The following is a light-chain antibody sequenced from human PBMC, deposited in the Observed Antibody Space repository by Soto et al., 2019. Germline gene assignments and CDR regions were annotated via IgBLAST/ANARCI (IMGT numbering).Light chain of an antibody. Sequence: QSALTQPASVSGAPGDSITIIYSRNAVSYQPVSWYQQQPGKAPKLILYDLTTRPSGVSNRFSGFKSGTTASLAISGLQAEDEGYYYCCSYVGTSNDVFGTGTKVT. CDR3: CSYVGTSNDV. V-gene: IGLV2-23*02. CDR2: DLT. J-gene: IGLJ1*01. CDR1: RNAVSYQP.